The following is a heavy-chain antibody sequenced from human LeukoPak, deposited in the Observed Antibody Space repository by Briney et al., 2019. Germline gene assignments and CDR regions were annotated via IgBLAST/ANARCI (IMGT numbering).Heavy chain of an antibody. Sequence: GGSLRLSCAASGFTFSSYAMSWVRQAPGKGLEWVSAISGSGGSTYYADSVKGRFTVSRGNSKNTLYLQMNSLRVEDTAVYYCAKDDSGYAVDFWGQGTLVTVSS. V-gene: IGHV3-23*01. CDR2: ISGSGGST. CDR1: GFTFSSYA. J-gene: IGHJ4*02. CDR3: AKDDSGYAVDF. D-gene: IGHD5-12*01.